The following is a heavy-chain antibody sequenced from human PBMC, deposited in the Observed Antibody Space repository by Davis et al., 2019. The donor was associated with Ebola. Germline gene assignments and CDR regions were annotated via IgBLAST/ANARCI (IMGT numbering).Heavy chain of an antibody. Sequence: GESLKISCAASEFTFSSYDMNWVRQAPGKGLEWVSVIYTDGRMYHADSVKGRFTISRDNSKNTVYLQINSLRAEDTAMYHCTRHVPGDFWYFDLWGRGTLVTVSS. V-gene: IGHV3-66*04. J-gene: IGHJ2*01. CDR2: IYTDGRM. CDR3: TRHVPGDFWYFDL. CDR1: EFTFSSYD. D-gene: IGHD4-17*01.